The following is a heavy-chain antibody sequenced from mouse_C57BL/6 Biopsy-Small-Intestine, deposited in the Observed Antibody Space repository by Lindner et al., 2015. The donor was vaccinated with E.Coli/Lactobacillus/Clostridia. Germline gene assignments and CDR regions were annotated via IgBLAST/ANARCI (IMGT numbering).Heavy chain of an antibody. CDR1: GFNIKDDY. V-gene: IGHV14-4*01. D-gene: IGHD1-1*01. CDR3: ARSTVVATRGGY. CDR2: IDPENGDT. J-gene: IGHJ2*01. Sequence: VQLQESGAELVRPGASVKLSCTASGFNIKDDYMHWVKQRPEQGLEWIGWIDPENGDTEYAPKFQGKATITADTSSNTAYLQLSSLTSEDTAVYYCARSTVVATRGGYWGQGTTLTVSS.